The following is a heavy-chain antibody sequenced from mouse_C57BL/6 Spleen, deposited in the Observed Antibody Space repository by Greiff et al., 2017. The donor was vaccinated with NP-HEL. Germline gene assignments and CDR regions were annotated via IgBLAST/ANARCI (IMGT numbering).Heavy chain of an antibody. J-gene: IGHJ2*01. CDR2: IDPSDSYT. CDR3: ARGTPLDYFDY. CDR1: GYTFTSYW. V-gene: IGHV1-69*01. D-gene: IGHD3-3*01. Sequence: QVQLQQPGAELVMPGASVKLSCKASGYTFTSYWMHWVKQRPGQGLEWIGEIDPSDSYTNYNQKFKGKSTLTVDKSSSTAYMQLSSLTSEDSAVYYCARGTPLDYFDYWGQGTTLTVSS.